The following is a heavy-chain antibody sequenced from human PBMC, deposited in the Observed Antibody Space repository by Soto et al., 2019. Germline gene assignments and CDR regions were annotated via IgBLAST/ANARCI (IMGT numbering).Heavy chain of an antibody. CDR1: GYSITSSTF. D-gene: IGHD3-10*01. CDR2: IHLGRTT. V-gene: IGHV4-38-2*01. CDR3: ARPRPNFGAVDS. J-gene: IGHJ4*02. Sequence: PSETLSLTCAVSGYSITSSTFWGWIRQPPEKGLEWLGSIHLGRTTYYDPSLKRRVTMLLDTSRNEFSPKLSPVTATDTAVCYCARPRPNFGAVDSWGQGALVTVSS.